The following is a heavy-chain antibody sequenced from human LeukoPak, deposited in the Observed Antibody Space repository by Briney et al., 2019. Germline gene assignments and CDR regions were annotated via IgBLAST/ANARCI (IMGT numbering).Heavy chain of an antibody. CDR2: ISGSGGST. CDR1: GGSFSGYY. Sequence: SSETLSLTCAVYGGSFSGYYWSWVRQAPGKGLEWVSAISGSGGSTYYADSVKGRFTISRDNSKNTLYLQMNSLRAEDTAVYYCAKPIEEVAADNWFDPWGQGTLVTVSS. J-gene: IGHJ5*02. V-gene: IGHV3-23*01. D-gene: IGHD2-15*01. CDR3: AKPIEEVAADNWFDP.